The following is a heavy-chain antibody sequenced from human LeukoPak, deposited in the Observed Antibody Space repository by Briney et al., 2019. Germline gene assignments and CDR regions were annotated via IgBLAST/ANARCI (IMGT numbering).Heavy chain of an antibody. Sequence: SETLSLTCAAYGGSFSGYYWSWIRQPPGKGLEWIGEINHSGSTNYNPSLKSRVTISRDTSKNEFSLKLSSVTAADTAVYYCARDSRREGYNLDYWGRGTLVTVSS. CDR3: ARDSRREGYNLDY. CDR1: GGSFSGYY. V-gene: IGHV4-34*01. CDR2: INHSGST. D-gene: IGHD5-24*01. J-gene: IGHJ4*02.